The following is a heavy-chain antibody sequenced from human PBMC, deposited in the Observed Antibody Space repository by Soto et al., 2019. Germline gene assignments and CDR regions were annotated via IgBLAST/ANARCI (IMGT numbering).Heavy chain of an antibody. J-gene: IGHJ4*02. CDR1: GASIGSGSYS. V-gene: IGHV4-30-2*01. CDR3: ARFPLWFGELDY. Sequence: QLQLQESGSGLVRPSQTLSLTCTFSGASIGSGSYSWNWIRQPPWKGLEWIGYLHHSGDTYFNPSLRRRVSISVDRSNNQFTLKPISVPAADSAVYYCARFPLWFGELDYWGQGALVTVSS. D-gene: IGHD3-10*01. CDR2: LHHSGDT.